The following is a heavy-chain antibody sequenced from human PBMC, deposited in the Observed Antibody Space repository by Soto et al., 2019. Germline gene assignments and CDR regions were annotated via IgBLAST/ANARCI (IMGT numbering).Heavy chain of an antibody. J-gene: IGHJ3*02. CDR2: IVVGSGNT. D-gene: IGHD3-3*01. CDR3: AAGNYDFWSGYYTSAFDI. Sequence: ASVKVSCKASGFTFTSSAMQWVRQARGQRLEWIGWIVVGSGNTNYAQKFQERVTITRDMSTSTAYMELSSLRSEDTAVYYCAAGNYDFWSGYYTSAFDIWGQGTMVTVSS. V-gene: IGHV1-58*02. CDR1: GFTFTSSA.